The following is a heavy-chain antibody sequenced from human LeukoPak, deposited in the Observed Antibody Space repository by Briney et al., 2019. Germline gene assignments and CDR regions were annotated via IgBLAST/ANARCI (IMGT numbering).Heavy chain of an antibody. Sequence: GESLKISCAASGFTFSSYAMNWVRQAPGKGLEWVSDISGNGGSTYYADSVKGRFIISRDNSKNTLYLQMNSLRDEDTAVYYCAKDSFGEWFGESNFDCWGQGTLVTVSS. D-gene: IGHD3-10*01. CDR1: GFTFSSYA. J-gene: IGHJ4*02. CDR3: AKDSFGEWFGESNFDC. CDR2: ISGNGGST. V-gene: IGHV3-23*01.